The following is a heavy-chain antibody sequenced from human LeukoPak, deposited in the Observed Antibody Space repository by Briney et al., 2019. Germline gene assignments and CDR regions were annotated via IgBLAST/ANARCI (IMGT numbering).Heavy chain of an antibody. V-gene: IGHV4-61*02. D-gene: IGHD3-3*01. Sequence: SQTLSLTCTVSGASISSGSYDWSWIRQPAGTGLEWIVRINTSGRTNYNSSLKSRVTISVDTSKNQFSLKVSSVTAADTAVYYCARTIDPYFFDYWGQGTLVTVSS. CDR2: INTSGRT. CDR3: ARTIDPYFFDY. CDR1: GASISSGSYD. J-gene: IGHJ4*02.